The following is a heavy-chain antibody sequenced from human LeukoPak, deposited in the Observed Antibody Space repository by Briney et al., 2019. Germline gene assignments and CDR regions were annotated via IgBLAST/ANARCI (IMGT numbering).Heavy chain of an antibody. D-gene: IGHD3-22*01. CDR3: ARDQDYYDSPGGY. CDR2: MNPNSGNT. J-gene: IGHJ4*02. CDR1: GYTFTSYD. V-gene: IGHV1-8*01. Sequence: GASVTVSCKASGYTFTSYDINWVRQAPGQGLEWMGWMNPNSGNTGYAQKFQGRVTMTRNTSISTAYMELSSLRSEDTAVYYCARDQDYYDSPGGYWGQGTLVTVSS.